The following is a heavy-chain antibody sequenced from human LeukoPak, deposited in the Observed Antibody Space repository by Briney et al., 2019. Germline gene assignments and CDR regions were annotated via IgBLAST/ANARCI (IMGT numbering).Heavy chain of an antibody. CDR1: GFTFSSYG. J-gene: IGHJ4*02. CDR3: AAMTSVTTGDY. Sequence: WGSLRLSCAASGFTFSSYGMHWVRQAPGKGLEWVAVISYDGSNKYYADSVKGRFTISRDNSKNTLYLQMNSLRAEDTAVYYCAAMTSVTTGDYWGQGTLVTVSS. D-gene: IGHD4-11*01. V-gene: IGHV3-30*03. CDR2: ISYDGSNK.